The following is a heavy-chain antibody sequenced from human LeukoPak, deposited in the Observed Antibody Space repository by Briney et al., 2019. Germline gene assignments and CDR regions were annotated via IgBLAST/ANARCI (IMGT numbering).Heavy chain of an antibody. J-gene: IGHJ4*02. CDR2: INPSGGST. V-gene: IGHV1-46*01. D-gene: IGHD4-17*01. CDR3: ARDRGYGEPGAF. CDR1: GYTFTSYY. Sequence: ASVKVSCNASGYTFTSYYMHWVRQAPGQGLEWMGIINPSGGSTSYAQKFQGRVTTTRDMSTSTVYMELSSLRSEDTAVYYCARDRGYGEPGAFWGQGTLVTVSS.